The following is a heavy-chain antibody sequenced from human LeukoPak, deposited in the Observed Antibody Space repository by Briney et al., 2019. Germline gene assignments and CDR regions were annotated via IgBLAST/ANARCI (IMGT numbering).Heavy chain of an antibody. J-gene: IGHJ4*02. Sequence: SETLSLTCTVSGGSISSYYWSWIRQPAGKGLEWIGRIYTSGSTNYNPSLKSRVTMSLDTSKNQFSLKLSSVTAADTAVYYCARERYYYDSSGYYYVLDYWGQGTLVTVSS. CDR2: IYTSGST. V-gene: IGHV4-4*07. CDR1: GGSISSYY. CDR3: ARERYYYDSSGYYYVLDY. D-gene: IGHD3-22*01.